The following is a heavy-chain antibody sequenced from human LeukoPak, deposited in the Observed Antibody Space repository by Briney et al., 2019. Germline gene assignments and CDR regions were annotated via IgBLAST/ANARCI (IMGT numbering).Heavy chain of an antibody. V-gene: IGHV4-59*01. CDR2: IYYSGST. J-gene: IGHJ3*02. Sequence: SETLSLTCTVSGGSISSYYWSWIRQPPGKGLEWIGYIYYSGSTNYNPSLKSRVTISVDTSKNQFSLKLSSVTAADTAVYYCARDRYCGGDCTPGAFDIRGQGTMVTVSS. CDR3: ARDRYCGGDCTPGAFDI. CDR1: GGSISSYY. D-gene: IGHD2-21*02.